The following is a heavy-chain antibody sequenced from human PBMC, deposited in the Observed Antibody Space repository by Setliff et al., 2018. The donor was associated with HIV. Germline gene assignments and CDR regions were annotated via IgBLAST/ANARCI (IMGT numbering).Heavy chain of an antibody. D-gene: IGHD3-22*01. CDR1: GYTFTSYG. V-gene: IGHV1-18*01. CDR2: ISAYNGNT. Sequence: ASVKVSCKASGYTFTSYGISWVRQAPGQGLEWVGWISAYNGNTNHAQKLPDRVTMTTDISTNTAYMELKTLRSADTAVYYCARELFYIFDRSGHYYGAYWGQGTLVTVSS. CDR3: ARELFYIFDRSGHYYGAY. J-gene: IGHJ4*02.